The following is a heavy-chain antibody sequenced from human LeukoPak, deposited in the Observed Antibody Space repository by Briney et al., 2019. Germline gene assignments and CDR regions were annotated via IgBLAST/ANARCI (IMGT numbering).Heavy chain of an antibody. Sequence: GGSLRLSCAASGFTFSSYAMSWVRQAPGKGLEWVSAISGSGGSTYYAASVKGRFTISRDNSKNTLYLQMNSLRAEDTAVYYCAKGGGSYFGFDYWGQGTLVTVSS. D-gene: IGHD1-26*01. J-gene: IGHJ4*02. V-gene: IGHV3-23*01. CDR2: ISGSGGST. CDR3: AKGGGSYFGFDY. CDR1: GFTFSSYA.